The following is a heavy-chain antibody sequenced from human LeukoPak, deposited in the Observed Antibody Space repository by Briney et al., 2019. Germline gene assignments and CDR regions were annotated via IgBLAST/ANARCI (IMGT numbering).Heavy chain of an antibody. CDR3: AGDGSQVVAANWFDP. D-gene: IGHD2-15*01. CDR1: GYTFTGYY. V-gene: IGHV1-2*02. Sequence: ASVKVSCKASGYTFTGYYMRWVRQAPGQGLEWMGWINPNSGGTNYAQKFQGRVTMTRDTSISTAYMELSRLRSDDTAVYYCAGDGSQVVAANWFDPWGQGTLVTVSS. CDR2: INPNSGGT. J-gene: IGHJ5*02.